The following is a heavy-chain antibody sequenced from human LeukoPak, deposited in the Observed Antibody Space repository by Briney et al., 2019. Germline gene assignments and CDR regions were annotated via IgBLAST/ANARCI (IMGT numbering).Heavy chain of an antibody. CDR3: AKDEGRRITGTPNPKGPDY. D-gene: IGHD1-20*01. CDR1: GFTFSSYG. V-gene: IGHV3-30*18. J-gene: IGHJ4*02. CDR2: ISYDGSNQ. Sequence: GGSLRLSCAASGFTFSSYGMHWVRQAPGKGLEWVAVISYDGSNQYYADSVKGRFTISRDNSKNTLYLQMNSLRAEDTAVYYCAKDEGRRITGTPNPKGPDYWGQGTLVTVSS.